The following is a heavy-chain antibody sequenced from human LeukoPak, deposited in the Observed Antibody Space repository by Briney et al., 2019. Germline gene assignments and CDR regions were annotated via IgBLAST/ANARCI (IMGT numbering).Heavy chain of an antibody. Sequence: GGSLRLSCAASGFTFRSYAMHWVRQAPGKGLEWVAVISYDGSNEYYAYSVKGRFTISRDNSKNTLYLQNSLRAEDTAVYYCARVPGYYVYYFDYWGQGTLVTVSS. CDR2: ISYDGSNE. V-gene: IGHV3-30*04. J-gene: IGHJ4*02. CDR1: GFTFRSYA. D-gene: IGHD3-9*01. CDR3: ARVPGYYVYYFDY.